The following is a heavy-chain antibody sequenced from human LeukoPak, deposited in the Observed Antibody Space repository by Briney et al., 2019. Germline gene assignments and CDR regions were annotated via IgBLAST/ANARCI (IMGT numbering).Heavy chain of an antibody. Sequence: GRSLRLSCAASGFTFITYDMNWVRQAPGKGLEWVSSISSSSSYIYYADSVKGRFTISRDNAKNSLYLQMNSLRAEDTAVYYCARDFLSATVAYWGQGTLVTVSS. V-gene: IGHV3-21*01. CDR3: ARDFLSATVAY. J-gene: IGHJ4*02. D-gene: IGHD4-23*01. CDR2: ISSSSSYI. CDR1: GFTFITYD.